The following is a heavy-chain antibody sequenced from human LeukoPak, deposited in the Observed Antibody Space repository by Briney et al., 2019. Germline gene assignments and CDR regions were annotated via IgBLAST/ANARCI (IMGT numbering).Heavy chain of an antibody. CDR3: ARGRLGDNFDY. Sequence: GVSVRLSCAASGFTFSSFAMIWVRTAPGKGRVWVSAISGSGGSTYYADSVKGRFTISRDNSKNTLYLRMNSLRAEDTAVYYCARGRLGDNFDYWGQGTLVTVSS. CDR1: GFTFSSFA. V-gene: IGHV3-23*01. CDR2: ISGSGGST. D-gene: IGHD1-26*01. J-gene: IGHJ4*02.